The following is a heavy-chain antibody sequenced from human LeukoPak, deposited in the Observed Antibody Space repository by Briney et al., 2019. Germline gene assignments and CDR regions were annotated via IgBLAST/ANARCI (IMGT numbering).Heavy chain of an antibody. CDR3: ASPILEEKDY. V-gene: IGHV4-39*01. CDR2: IYYSGST. D-gene: IGHD2/OR15-2a*01. J-gene: IGHJ4*02. CDR1: GGSISSSSYY. Sequence: PSETLSLTCTVSGGSISSSSYYWGWIRQPPGKGLEWIGSIYYSGSTYCNPSLKSRVTISVDTSKNQFSLKLSSVTAADTAVYYCASPILEEKDYWGQGTLVTVSS.